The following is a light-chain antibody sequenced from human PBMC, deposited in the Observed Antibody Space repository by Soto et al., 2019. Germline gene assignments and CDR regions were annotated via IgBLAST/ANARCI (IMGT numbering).Light chain of an antibody. CDR2: RAS. V-gene: IGKV3-20*01. J-gene: IGKJ3*01. CDR1: QSVSDNH. CDR3: QQYGSSPRFT. Sequence: IVLTQSPGTLSLSPGERATLSCRASQSVSDNHLAWYQQKPGQAPRLLIYRASRRATDIPDRFSGSGSGTEFSLTISRLEPEDFAVYYCQQYGSSPRFTFGPGTKVDIK.